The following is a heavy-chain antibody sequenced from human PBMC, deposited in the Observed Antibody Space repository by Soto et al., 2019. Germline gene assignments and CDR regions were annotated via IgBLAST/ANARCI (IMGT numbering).Heavy chain of an antibody. CDR1: GGSFSGYY. V-gene: IGHV4-34*01. J-gene: IGHJ6*02. CDR2: INHRGST. D-gene: IGHD3-3*01. CDR3: ARKHYDFWKVYGMDV. Sequence: LSLTCAVYGGSFSGYYWSWIRQPPGKGLEWIGEINHRGSTNYNPSLKSRVTISVDTSKNQFSLKLSSVPAADTAVYYCARKHYDFWKVYGMDVWGQGTTVTVSS.